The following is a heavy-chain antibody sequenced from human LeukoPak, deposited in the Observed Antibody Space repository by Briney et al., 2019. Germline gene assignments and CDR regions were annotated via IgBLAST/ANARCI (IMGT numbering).Heavy chain of an antibody. CDR1: GYTFTGYY. CDR2: INPNSGGT. J-gene: IGHJ4*02. CDR3: ASGRYFDWLLDY. Sequence: ASVMVSCKASGYTFTGYYMHWVRQAPGQGLEWMGRINPNSGGTNYAQKFQGRVTMTRDTSISTAYMELSRLRSVDTAVYYCASGRYFDWLLDYWGQGTLVTVSS. V-gene: IGHV1-2*06. D-gene: IGHD3-9*01.